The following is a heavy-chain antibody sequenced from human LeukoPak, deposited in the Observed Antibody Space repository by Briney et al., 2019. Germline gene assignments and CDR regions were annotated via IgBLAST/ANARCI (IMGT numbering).Heavy chain of an antibody. V-gene: IGHV4-59*01. CDR1: GGSISSYY. CDR3: ASSTVVKVRAVHDAFDI. CDR2: IYYSGST. J-gene: IGHJ3*02. Sequence: SETLSLTCTVSGGSISSYYWSWIRQPPGKGLEWIGYIYYSGSTNYNPSLKSRVTISVDTSKNQFSLKLSSVTAADTAVYYCASSTVVKVRAVHDAFDIWGQGTMVTVSS. D-gene: IGHD4-23*01.